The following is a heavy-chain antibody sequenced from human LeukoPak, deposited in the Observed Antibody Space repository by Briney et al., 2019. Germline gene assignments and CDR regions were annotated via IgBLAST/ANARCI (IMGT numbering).Heavy chain of an antibody. V-gene: IGHV4-34*01. CDR1: GGSFSGYY. D-gene: IGHD3-10*01. J-gene: IGHJ6*03. Sequence: SETLSLTCAVYGGSFSGYYWSWIRQPPGKGLERIGEINHSGSTNYNPSLKSRVTISVDTSKNQFSLKLSSVTAADTAVYYCARPMVRGVPKYYYMDVWGKGTTVTVSS. CDR2: INHSGST. CDR3: ARPMVRGVPKYYYMDV.